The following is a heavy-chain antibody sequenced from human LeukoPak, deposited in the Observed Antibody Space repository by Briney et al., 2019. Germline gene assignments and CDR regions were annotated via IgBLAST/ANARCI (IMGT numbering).Heavy chain of an antibody. J-gene: IGHJ4*02. V-gene: IGHV3-7*01. CDR3: AAAKFDY. Sequence: GGSLSLSCAASGFTISNSWMSWVRQAPGKGLEWVANIKEDGSAKNFVDAVNGRFTISRDNAKNSLYLQMNSLRAEDTAVYYCAAAKFDYWGQGTLVTVSS. CDR1: GFTISNSW. CDR2: IKEDGSAK.